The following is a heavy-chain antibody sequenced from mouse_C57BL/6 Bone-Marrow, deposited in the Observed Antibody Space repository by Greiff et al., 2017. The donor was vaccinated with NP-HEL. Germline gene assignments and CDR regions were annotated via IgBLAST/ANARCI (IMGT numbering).Heavy chain of an antibody. CDR2: INPSTGGT. CDR3: ARSRPAYYSNYYPWYFDY. CDR1: GYSFTGYY. D-gene: IGHD2-5*01. V-gene: IGHV1-42*01. Sequence: EVQLQQSGPELVKPGASVKISCKASGYSFTGYYMNWVKQSPEKSLEWIGEINPSTGGTTYNQKFKAKATLTVDKSSSTAYMQLKSLTSEDSAVYYCARSRPAYYSNYYPWYFDYWGQGTTLTVSS. J-gene: IGHJ2*01.